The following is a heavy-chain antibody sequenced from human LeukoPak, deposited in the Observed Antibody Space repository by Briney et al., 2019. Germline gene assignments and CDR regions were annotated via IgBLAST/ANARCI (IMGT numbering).Heavy chain of an antibody. CDR1: GGSISSGGYS. V-gene: IGHV4-30-2*01. J-gene: IGHJ3*02. D-gene: IGHD2-15*01. CDR3: ARAERRSGGGAFDI. CDR2: IYHSGST. Sequence: SQTLSLTCAVSGGSISSGGYSWSWIRQPPGKGLEWIGYIYHSGSTYYNPSLKSRVTISVDRSKNQFSLKLSSVTAADTAVYYCARAERRSGGGAFDIWGQGTMVTVSS.